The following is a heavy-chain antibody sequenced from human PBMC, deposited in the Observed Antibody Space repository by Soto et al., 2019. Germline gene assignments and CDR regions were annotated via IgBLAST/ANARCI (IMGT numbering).Heavy chain of an antibody. CDR1: GYTFTSYA. J-gene: IGHJ4*02. CDR3: ARSSVRIVVGLFDY. V-gene: IGHV1-3*01. CDR2: INAGNGNT. Sequence: GASVKVSCKASGYTFTSYAMHWVRQAPGQRLEWMGWINAGNGNTKYSQKFQGRVTITRDTSASTAYMELSSLRSEDTAVYCCARSSVRIVVGLFDYWGQGTLVTVSS. D-gene: IGHD3-22*01.